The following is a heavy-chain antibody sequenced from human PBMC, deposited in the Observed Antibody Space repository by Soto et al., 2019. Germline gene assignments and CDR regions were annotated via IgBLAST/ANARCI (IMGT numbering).Heavy chain of an antibody. V-gene: IGHV3-30*18. CDR3: AKTLSGYSYDPSGNYHYGMDV. D-gene: IGHD5-18*01. Sequence: QVQLVESGGGVVQPGRSLRLSCAASGFTFSSYGMHWVRQAPGKGLEWVAVISYDGSNKYYEDSVKGRFTIARDNSKNTLYLQMNSLRADDTAVYYCAKTLSGYSYDPSGNYHYGMDVWGQGTTVTVSS. J-gene: IGHJ6*02. CDR1: GFTFSSYG. CDR2: ISYDGSNK.